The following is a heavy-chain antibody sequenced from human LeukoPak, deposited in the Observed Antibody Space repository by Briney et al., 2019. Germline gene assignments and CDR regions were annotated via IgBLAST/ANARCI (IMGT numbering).Heavy chain of an antibody. CDR1: GGSISSYY. J-gene: IGHJ4*02. V-gene: IGHV4-4*07. D-gene: IGHD6-25*01. CDR2: IYTSGST. Sequence: PSETLSLTCTVSGGSISSYYWSWIRQPAGKGLEWIGRIYTSGSTNYNPSLKSRVTMSVDTSKNQFSLKLSSVTAADTAVYYCASLRPPAATTSFDYWGQGTLVTVSS. CDR3: ASLRPPAATTSFDY.